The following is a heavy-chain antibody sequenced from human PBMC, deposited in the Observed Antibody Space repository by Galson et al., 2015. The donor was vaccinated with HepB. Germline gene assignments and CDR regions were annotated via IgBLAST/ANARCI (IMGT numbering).Heavy chain of an antibody. J-gene: IGHJ5*02. CDR3: VKGPGSAPLRNWFDP. CDR1: EFTFRSYA. CDR2: ISSNGGST. D-gene: IGHD3-16*01. Sequence: SLRLSCAASEFTFRSYAMHWVRQAPGKGLEYVSAISSNGGSTYYADSVKGRFTISRDNSKNTLYLQMSSLRAEDTAVHYCVKGPGSAPLRNWFDPWGQGTLVTVSS. V-gene: IGHV3-64D*06.